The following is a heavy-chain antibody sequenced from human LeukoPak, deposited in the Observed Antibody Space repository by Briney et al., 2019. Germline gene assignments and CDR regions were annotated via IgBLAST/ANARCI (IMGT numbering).Heavy chain of an antibody. CDR1: GFTFSSYS. CDR2: ISSSNSYK. D-gene: IGHD3-3*01. J-gene: IGHJ4*02. CDR3: ARDVTYYDFWSGYYDTLGYVDY. V-gene: IGHV3-21*01. Sequence: AGGSLRLSCAASGFTFSSYSMTWVRQAPGQGLEWVSSISSSNSYKYYADSVKGRFTISRDNAKNSLYLQMNSLRAEVTAVYYCARDVTYYDFWSGYYDTLGYVDYWGQGTLVTVSS.